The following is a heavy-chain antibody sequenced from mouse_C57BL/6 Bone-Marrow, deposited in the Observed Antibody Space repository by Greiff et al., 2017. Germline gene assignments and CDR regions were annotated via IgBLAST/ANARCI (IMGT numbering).Heavy chain of an antibody. CDR2: ISSGGDYL. CDR1: GFTFSSYA. V-gene: IGHV5-9-1*02. Sequence: DVKLVESGEGLVKPGGSLKLSCAASGFTFSSYAMSWVRQTPEKRLEWVAYISSGGDYLYYADTVKGRFTISRDNARNTLYLQMSSLKSEDTAMYYCTRDPSNYVSYYAMDYWGQGTSVTVSS. D-gene: IGHD2-5*01. CDR3: TRDPSNYVSYYAMDY. J-gene: IGHJ4*01.